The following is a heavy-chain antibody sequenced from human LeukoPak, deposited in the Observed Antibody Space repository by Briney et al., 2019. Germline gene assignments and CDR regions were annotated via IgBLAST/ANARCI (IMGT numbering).Heavy chain of an antibody. CDR1: GYTFTSYY. CDR2: INPSGGST. CDR3: ARPPIVGAATSAFDI. D-gene: IGHD1-26*01. Sequence: ASVKVSCKASGYTFTSYYMHWVRQAPGQGLEWMGIINPSGGSTSYAQKFQGRVTMTRDTSTRTVYMELSSLRSEDTAVYYCARPPIVGAATSAFDIWGQGTMVTVSS. J-gene: IGHJ3*02. V-gene: IGHV1-46*03.